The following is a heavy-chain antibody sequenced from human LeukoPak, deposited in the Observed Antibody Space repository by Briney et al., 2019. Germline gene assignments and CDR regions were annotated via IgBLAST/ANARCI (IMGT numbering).Heavy chain of an antibody. CDR1: GYTFTNYA. V-gene: IGHV7-4-1*02. Sequence: ASVKASCKASGYTFTNYAMNWVRQAPGQGLEWMGWINTNTGNPTYAQGFTGRFVFSLDTSVSTAYLQISSLKAEDTAMYYCARDPNHYYDSSGYYGDYWGQGTLVTVSS. D-gene: IGHD3-22*01. CDR2: INTNTGNP. CDR3: ARDPNHYYDSSGYYGDY. J-gene: IGHJ4*02.